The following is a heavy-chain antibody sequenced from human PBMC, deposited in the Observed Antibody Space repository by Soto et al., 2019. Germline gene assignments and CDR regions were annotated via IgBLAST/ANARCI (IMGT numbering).Heavy chain of an antibody. Sequence: SETLSLTCAVYGGSFSGYYWSWIRQSPVKGLEWIGYIYYSGSTYYKPSLKSRLVISVDTSKNQFSLKLTSVTAADTAIYYCARDYMVRGANYFDPWGQGTLVTVSS. CDR1: GGSFSGYY. V-gene: IGHV4-30-4*01. CDR3: ARDYMVRGANYFDP. D-gene: IGHD3-10*01. CDR2: IYYSGST. J-gene: IGHJ5*02.